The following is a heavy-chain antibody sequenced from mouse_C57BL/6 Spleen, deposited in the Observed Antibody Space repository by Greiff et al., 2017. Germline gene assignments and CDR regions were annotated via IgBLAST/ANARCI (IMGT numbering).Heavy chain of an antibody. CDR2: ISDGGGYT. V-gene: IGHV5-4*01. Sequence: EVKLQESGGGLVKPGGSLKLSCAASGFTFSSYAMSWVRQTPEKRLEWVATISDGGGYTYYPDNLKGRFTISRDNAKNNLYLQMSHLKSEDTAMYYCARDSSLTGNLDDWGQGTTLTVSS. J-gene: IGHJ2*01. CDR3: ARDSSLTGNLDD. CDR1: GFTFSSYA. D-gene: IGHD4-1*01.